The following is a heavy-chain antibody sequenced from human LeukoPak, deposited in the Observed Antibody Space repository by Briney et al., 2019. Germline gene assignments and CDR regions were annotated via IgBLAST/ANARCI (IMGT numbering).Heavy chain of an antibody. CDR1: GYTFTGYY. CDR3: ARDLRYYDYVWGSYRLNY. J-gene: IGHJ4*02. V-gene: IGHV1-2*06. D-gene: IGHD3-16*02. CDR2: INLNSGGT. Sequence: ASVNVSFKASGYTFTGYYMHWVRQAPGQGLEWMGRINLNSGGTNYAQKFQGRVTMTRDTSISTAYMELSRLRSDDTAVYYCARDLRYYDYVWGSYRLNYWGQGTLVTVSS.